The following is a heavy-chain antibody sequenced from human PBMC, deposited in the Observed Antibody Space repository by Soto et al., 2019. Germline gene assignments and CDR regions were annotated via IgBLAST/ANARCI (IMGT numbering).Heavy chain of an antibody. CDR2: ISYDGSNK. CDR1: GFTFSIYG. V-gene: IGHV3-30*18. D-gene: IGHD3-16*02. CDR3: GKDSYRKYGYLDY. J-gene: IGHJ4*02. Sequence: QVQLVESGGGVVQPGRSLRLSCAASGFTFSIYGMHWVRQAPGKGLEWVAVISYDGSNKYYADSVKGRFTISRDNSKNTLYLQMNSLRAEDTADYYCGKDSYRKYGYLDYWGQGTLVTVSS.